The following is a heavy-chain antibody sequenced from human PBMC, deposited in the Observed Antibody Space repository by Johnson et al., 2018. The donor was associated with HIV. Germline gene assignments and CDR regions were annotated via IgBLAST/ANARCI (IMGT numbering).Heavy chain of an antibody. CDR3: ARVGVLYCSSTSCYKGDAFDI. D-gene: IGHD2-2*02. CDR2: IKSKTDGGTT. Sequence: VQLVESGGGLVKPGGSLRLSCAASGFTFSNAWMSWVRQAPGKGLEWVGRIKSKTDGGTTDYAAPVKGRFTISRDGAKNTLYLQMNSLRAEDTAVYYCARVGVLYCSSTSCYKGDAFDIWGQGTMVTVSS. CDR1: GFTFSNAW. V-gene: IGHV3-15*05. J-gene: IGHJ3*02.